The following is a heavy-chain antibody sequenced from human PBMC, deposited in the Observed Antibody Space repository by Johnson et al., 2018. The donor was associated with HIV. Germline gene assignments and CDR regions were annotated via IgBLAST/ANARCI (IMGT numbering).Heavy chain of an antibody. V-gene: IGHV3-30*04. D-gene: IGHD5-24*01. Sequence: QVQLVESGGGVVQPGRSLRLSCAASGFTFSNYAMHWVRQAPGKGLEWVAVISYDGNNKYYTDSVKGRFTISRDNSKNMLYLQMNSLRDEDTAVYYCARATMSYKVWLQLSAAFDIWGQGTMVTVSS. CDR3: ARATMSYKVWLQLSAAFDI. J-gene: IGHJ3*02. CDR2: ISYDGNNK. CDR1: GFTFSNYA.